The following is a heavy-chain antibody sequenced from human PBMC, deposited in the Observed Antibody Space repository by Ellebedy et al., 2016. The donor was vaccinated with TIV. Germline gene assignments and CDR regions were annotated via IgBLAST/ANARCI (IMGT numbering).Heavy chain of an antibody. V-gene: IGHV3-33*01. Sequence: PGGSLRLSCAASGFIFSDYSMHWLRQAPGKGLELVGLLWYVGRSEYYADSVKGRVTISRDSSKNTLYLQMNSLRAEDPDVYYCARDLYDSSPRDYWGQGTLVTVSS. D-gene: IGHD3-22*01. CDR3: ARDLYDSSPRDY. CDR2: LWYVGRSE. J-gene: IGHJ4*02. CDR1: GFIFSDYS.